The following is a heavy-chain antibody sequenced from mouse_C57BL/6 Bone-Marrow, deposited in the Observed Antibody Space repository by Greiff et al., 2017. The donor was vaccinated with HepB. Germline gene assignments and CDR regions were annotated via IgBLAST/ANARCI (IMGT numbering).Heavy chain of an antibody. CDR1: GYTFTDYY. CDR2: INPNNGGT. D-gene: IGHD2-3*01. Sequence: EVQLQQSGPELVKPGASVKISCKASGYTFTDYYMNWVKQSHGKSLEWIGDINPNNGGTSYNQKFKGKATLTVDKSSSTAYMELRSLTSEDSAVYYCARVYDGYYGWYFDVWGTGTTVTVSS. V-gene: IGHV1-26*01. CDR3: ARVYDGYYGWYFDV. J-gene: IGHJ1*03.